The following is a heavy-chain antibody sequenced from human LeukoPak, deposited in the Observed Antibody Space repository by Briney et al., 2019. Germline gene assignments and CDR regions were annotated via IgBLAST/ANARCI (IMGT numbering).Heavy chain of an antibody. Sequence: PSETLSLTCTVSGGSISSYYWSWIRQPAGKGLGWIGRIYTSGSTNYNPSLKSRVTMSVDTSKNQFSLKLSSVTAADTAVYYCARASSSSPYFDYWGQGTLVTVSS. CDR1: GGSISSYY. V-gene: IGHV4-4*07. CDR3: ARASSSSPYFDY. D-gene: IGHD6-6*01. CDR2: IYTSGST. J-gene: IGHJ4*02.